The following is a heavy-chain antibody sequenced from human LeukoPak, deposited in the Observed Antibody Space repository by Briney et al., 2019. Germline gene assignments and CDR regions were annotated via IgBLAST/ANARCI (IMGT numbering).Heavy chain of an antibody. D-gene: IGHD3-22*01. Sequence: PSETLSLTCTVSGGSVSSSSYYWGWIRQPPGKGLEWIGSIYYSGSTYYNPSLKSRVTISVDTSKNQFSLKLSSVTAADTAVYYCASYYYDSSGYYGDAFDIWGQGTMVTVSS. V-gene: IGHV4-39*01. CDR1: GGSVSSSSYY. J-gene: IGHJ3*02. CDR3: ASYYYDSSGYYGDAFDI. CDR2: IYYSGST.